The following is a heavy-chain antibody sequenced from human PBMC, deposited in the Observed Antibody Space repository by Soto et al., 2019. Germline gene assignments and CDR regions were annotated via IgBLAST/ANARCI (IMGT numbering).Heavy chain of an antibody. V-gene: IGHV4-4*07. Sequence: NPSETLSLTCTVSGGSITGSFFWSWIRQPAGKGLEWIGRFSLSGTTNYNPSLRSRVTMSADVSKNQFSLRLTSVTAADTALYYCARGMTPPGAPAWYYFDSWCQGTLVTVSS. CDR1: GGSITGSFF. CDR2: FSLSGTT. D-gene: IGHD2-8*02. CDR3: ARGMTPPGAPAWYYFDS. J-gene: IGHJ4*02.